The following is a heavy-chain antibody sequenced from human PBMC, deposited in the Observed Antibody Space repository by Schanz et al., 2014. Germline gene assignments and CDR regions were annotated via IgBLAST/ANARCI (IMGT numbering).Heavy chain of an antibody. J-gene: IGHJ4*02. D-gene: IGHD6-19*01. CDR2: INSVGSNT. V-gene: IGHV3-74*02. CDR3: AASSGWHPSTDY. CDR1: GLTFTSAW. Sequence: EVQLVESGGGLVQPGGSLRLSCATSGLTFTSAWMSWVRQDPGKGLVWVARINSVGSNTDYADSVTGRFTISRDNAKNTLYLQMNSLRAEDTAVYYCAASSGWHPSTDYWGQGTLVTVSS.